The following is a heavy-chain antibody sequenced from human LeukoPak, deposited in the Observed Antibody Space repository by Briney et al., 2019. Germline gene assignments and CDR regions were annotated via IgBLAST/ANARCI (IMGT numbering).Heavy chain of an antibody. Sequence: GGSLRLSCAASGFTFSNYAMRWVRQAPGKGLEWVSGISGSGDSTYYADSVKGRFTISRDNSKNTLYLQMNSLRAEDTAVYYCAKEESLGLRYFDWLPLVDYWGQGTLVTVSS. CDR3: AKEESLGLRYFDWLPLVDY. D-gene: IGHD3-9*01. CDR2: ISGSGDST. V-gene: IGHV3-23*01. J-gene: IGHJ4*02. CDR1: GFTFSNYA.